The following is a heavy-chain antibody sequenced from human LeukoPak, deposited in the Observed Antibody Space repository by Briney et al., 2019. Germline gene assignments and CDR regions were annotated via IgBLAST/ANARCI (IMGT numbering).Heavy chain of an antibody. CDR1: GGSISSYY. D-gene: IGHD4-23*01. CDR3: ARRPVGGTSPFDY. CDR2: IYTSGST. Sequence: PSETLSLTCTVSGGSISSYYWSWIRQPPGKGLEWIGYIYTSGSTNYNPSLKSRVTISVDTSKNQFSLKLSSVTAADTAVHYCARRPVGGTSPFDYWGQGTLVTVSS. V-gene: IGHV4-4*09. J-gene: IGHJ4*02.